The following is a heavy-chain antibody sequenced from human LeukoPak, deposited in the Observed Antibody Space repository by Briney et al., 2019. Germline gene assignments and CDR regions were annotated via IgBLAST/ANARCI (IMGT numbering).Heavy chain of an antibody. CDR2: ISYTGDTK. CDR1: EFTFSNYG. Sequence: PPGGSLRLSCAASEFTFSNYGMHWVHQAPGKGPEWVAVISYTGDTKYYADSVMGRFTISRDNSKNTLYLQMNSLRAEDTAVYYCAKEFNAYSSGWYYDYWGQGTLVTVSS. J-gene: IGHJ4*02. V-gene: IGHV3-30*18. D-gene: IGHD6-19*01. CDR3: AKEFNAYSSGWYYDY.